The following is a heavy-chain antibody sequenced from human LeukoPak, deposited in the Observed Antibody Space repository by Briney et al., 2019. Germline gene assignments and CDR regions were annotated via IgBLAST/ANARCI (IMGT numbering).Heavy chain of an antibody. J-gene: IGHJ4*02. V-gene: IGHV3-74*01. Sequence: PGGSLRLSCAASEFTFSNHWMHWVRQAPGEGLVWVSFINSDGSSTSYADYVKGRFTISRDNARNTLYLRMNSLRVEDTAVYYCARDGSLPDYWGQGTLVTVSS. CDR1: EFTFSNHW. CDR3: ARDGSLPDY. CDR2: INSDGSST.